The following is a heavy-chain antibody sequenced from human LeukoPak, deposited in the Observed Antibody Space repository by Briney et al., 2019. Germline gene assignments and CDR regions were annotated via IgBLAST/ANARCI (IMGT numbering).Heavy chain of an antibody. J-gene: IGHJ4*02. D-gene: IGHD6-13*01. CDR1: GGSISSYY. CDR2: IYYSGST. V-gene: IGHV4-59*01. Sequence: SETLSLTCTVSGGSISSYYWSWIRQPPGKGLEWLGYIYYSGSTNYYPSLKSRVTISVDTSKNQFSLKLSSVTAADTAVYYCARGGGSSSWYGYFDYWGQGTLVTVSS. CDR3: ARGGGSSSWYGYFDY.